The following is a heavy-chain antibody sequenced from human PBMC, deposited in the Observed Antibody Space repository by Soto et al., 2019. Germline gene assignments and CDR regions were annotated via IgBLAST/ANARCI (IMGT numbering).Heavy chain of an antibody. CDR2: ISYDGSNK. CDR3: AKEAAAEGYFQP. J-gene: IGHJ1*01. D-gene: IGHD6-13*01. Sequence: QVQLVESGGGVVQPGRSLRLSCAASGFTFSSYGMHWVRQAPGKGLEWVAVISYDGSNKYYADSVKGRFTISRDNSKNTLYLQMNSLRAEDTAVYYCAKEAAAEGYFQPWGQGTLVTVSS. V-gene: IGHV3-30*18. CDR1: GFTFSSYG.